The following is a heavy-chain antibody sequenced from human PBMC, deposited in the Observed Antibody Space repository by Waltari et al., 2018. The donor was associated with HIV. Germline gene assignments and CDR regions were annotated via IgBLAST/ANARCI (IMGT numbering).Heavy chain of an antibody. J-gene: IGHJ4*02. D-gene: IGHD1-1*01. CDR2: IYYSGST. CDR1: GGSLSSSSYY. V-gene: IGHV4-39*07. CDR3: ARDRRTYWIYYFDY. Sequence: QLQLQESGPGLVKPSETLSLTCTVSGGSLSSSSYYWGWIRQPPGKGLEWIGSIYYSGSTYYNPSLKSRVTISVDTSKNQFSLKLSSVTAADTAVYYCARDRRTYWIYYFDYWGQGTLVTVSS.